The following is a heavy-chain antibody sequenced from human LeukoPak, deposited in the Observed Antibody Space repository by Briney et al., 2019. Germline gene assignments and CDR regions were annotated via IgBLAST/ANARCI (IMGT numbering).Heavy chain of an antibody. J-gene: IGHJ4*02. V-gene: IGHV3-30-3*02. CDR3: AKRYYDFPLDY. CDR1: GFTFSSYA. Sequence: GGSLRLSCATSGFTFSSYALHWVRQAPGKGLEWVAVVSYDGSNKYYADSVKGRFTISRDNSKNTLYLQINNPRVEDTAVYYCAKRYYDFPLDYWGQGTLVTVSS. D-gene: IGHD3-3*01. CDR2: VSYDGSNK.